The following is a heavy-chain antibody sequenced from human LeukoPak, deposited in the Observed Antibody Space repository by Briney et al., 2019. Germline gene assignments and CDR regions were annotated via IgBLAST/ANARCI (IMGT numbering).Heavy chain of an antibody. CDR2: INPSGGST. CDR3: ARDGARGYSGYDLDY. CDR1: GYTFTSYY. D-gene: IGHD5-12*01. J-gene: IGHJ4*02. V-gene: IGHV1-46*01. Sequence: ASVKVSCKASGYTFTSYYMHWVRQAPGQGLEWVGIINPSGGSTSYAQKFQGRVTMTRDTSTSTVYMELSSLRSEDTAVYYCARDGARGYSGYDLDYWGQGTLVTVSS.